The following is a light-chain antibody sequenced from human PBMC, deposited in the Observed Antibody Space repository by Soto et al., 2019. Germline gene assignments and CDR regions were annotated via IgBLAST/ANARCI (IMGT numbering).Light chain of an antibody. V-gene: IGKV1-39*01. CDR1: QGINIY. Sequence: DIQMTQSPSSLSASVGDTVTIDSRTSQGINIYLNWYRQKPGRAPELLIYAASNLHTGVPSRFSGVGSGTELTLTIDNVQPEDFATYYCQQTYTNSFAFGPGTKVDIQ. CDR3: QQTYTNSFA. J-gene: IGKJ3*01. CDR2: AAS.